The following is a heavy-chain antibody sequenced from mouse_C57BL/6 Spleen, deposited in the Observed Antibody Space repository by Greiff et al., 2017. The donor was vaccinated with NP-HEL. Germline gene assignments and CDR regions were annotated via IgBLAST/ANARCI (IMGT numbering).Heavy chain of an antibody. J-gene: IGHJ2*01. V-gene: IGHV1-59*01. CDR1: GYTFTSYW. Sequence: VQLQQSGAELVRPGTSVKLSCKASGYTFTSYWMHWVKQRPGQGLEWIGVIDPSDSYTNYNQKFKGKATLTVDTSSSTAYMQLSSLTSEDSAVYYCARSKENRDFDYWGQGTTRTVSS. CDR3: ARSKENRDFDY. CDR2: IDPSDSYT. D-gene: IGHD2-14*01.